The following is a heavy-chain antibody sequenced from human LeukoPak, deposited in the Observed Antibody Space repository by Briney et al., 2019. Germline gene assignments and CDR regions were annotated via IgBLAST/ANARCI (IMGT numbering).Heavy chain of an antibody. Sequence: SETLSLTCTVSGYSISSGYDWGWIRQPPGKGLEWIGSIYYRRTTYYNPSLKSRVTISIDTSKNHFSLRLSSTTAADTAVYYCARWYSAGWNYYFDLWGRGTLVTVSS. CDR1: GYSISSGYD. J-gene: IGHJ2*01. CDR2: IYYRRTT. CDR3: ARWYSAGWNYYFDL. D-gene: IGHD1-7*01. V-gene: IGHV4-38-2*02.